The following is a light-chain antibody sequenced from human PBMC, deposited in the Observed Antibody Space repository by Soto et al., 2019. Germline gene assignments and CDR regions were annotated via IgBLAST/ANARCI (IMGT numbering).Light chain of an antibody. CDR2: EVN. CDR3: SSYAGSSNV. J-gene: IGLJ1*01. CDR1: SSDVGGYNY. V-gene: IGLV2-8*01. Sequence: QPVLAQPSCASVCPGQSVAISCTGTSSDVGGYNYVSWYQQHPGKAPKLMIYEVNKRPSGVPDRFSGSKSGNTASLTVSGLQAEDEADYYCSSYAGSSNVFGTGTKVTVL.